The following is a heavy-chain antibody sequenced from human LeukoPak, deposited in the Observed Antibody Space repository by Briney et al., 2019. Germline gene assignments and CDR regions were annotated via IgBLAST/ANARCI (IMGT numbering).Heavy chain of an antibody. Sequence: SETLSLTCAVYGGSFSGYYWSWIRQPPGKGLEWIGEINHSGSTNYNPSLKSRVTISVDTSKNQFSLKLSSVTAADTAVYYCATGYSSSWYWPRIDYYYYMDVWGKGTTVTVSS. J-gene: IGHJ6*03. CDR1: GGSFSGYY. V-gene: IGHV4-34*01. CDR3: ATGYSSSWYWPRIDYYYYMDV. D-gene: IGHD6-13*01. CDR2: INHSGST.